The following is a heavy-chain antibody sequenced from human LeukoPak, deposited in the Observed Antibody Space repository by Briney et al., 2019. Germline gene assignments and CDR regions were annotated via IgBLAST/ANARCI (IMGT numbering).Heavy chain of an antibody. CDR3: ARGYGSSWLHS. D-gene: IGHD6-13*01. V-gene: IGHV3-23*01. CDR2: ISDSGGST. CDR1: GITLSNYG. J-gene: IGHJ5*02. Sequence: GGSLRLSCAVSGITLSNYGMSWVRQAPGKGLEWVAGISDSGGSTKYADSVKGRFTISRDNAKNSLYLQMDSLRVEDSALYYCARGYGSSWLHSWGPGTLVTVSS.